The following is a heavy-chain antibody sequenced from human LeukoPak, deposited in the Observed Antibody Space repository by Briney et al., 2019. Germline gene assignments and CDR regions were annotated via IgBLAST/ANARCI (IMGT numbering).Heavy chain of an antibody. CDR1: GFTFSYYN. Sequence: GGSLRLSCAASGFTFSYYNMNWVRQAPGKGLEWVSYISGSSSTIYYADSMKGRFTISRDNSKNTLYLQMNSLRAEDTAVYYCARDRKRQQLVPLYWGQGTLVTVSS. J-gene: IGHJ4*02. CDR3: ARDRKRQQLVPLY. V-gene: IGHV3-48*01. D-gene: IGHD6-13*01. CDR2: ISGSSSTI.